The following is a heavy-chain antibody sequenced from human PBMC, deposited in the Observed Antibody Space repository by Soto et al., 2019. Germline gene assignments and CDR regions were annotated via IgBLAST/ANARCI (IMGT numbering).Heavy chain of an antibody. Sequence: GGSLRLSCAASGFTFRDYYMSWIRQAPGKGLEWVSYISSSGSTIYYADSVKGRFTISRDNAKNSLYLQMNSLRAEDTAVYYCARDIAAADYYYGMDAWGQGTTVTVSS. CDR2: ISSSGSTI. CDR3: ARDIAAADYYYGMDA. CDR1: GFTFRDYY. V-gene: IGHV3-11*01. J-gene: IGHJ6*02. D-gene: IGHD6-13*01.